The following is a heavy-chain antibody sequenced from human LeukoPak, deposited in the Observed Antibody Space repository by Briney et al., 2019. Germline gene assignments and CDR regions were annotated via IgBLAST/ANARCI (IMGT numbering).Heavy chain of an antibody. D-gene: IGHD6-13*01. CDR1: GFTFSSYS. J-gene: IGHJ1*01. V-gene: IGHV3-48*01. CDR3: ARAGITTTGPLFQH. CDR2: ISSSSSTT. Sequence: PGGSLRLSCAASGFTFSSYSMNWVRQAPGKGLEWVSYISSSSSTTYYADSVKGRFTISRDNAKSSLYLQMNSLRAEDTAVYYCARAGITTTGPLFQHWGQGTLVTVSS.